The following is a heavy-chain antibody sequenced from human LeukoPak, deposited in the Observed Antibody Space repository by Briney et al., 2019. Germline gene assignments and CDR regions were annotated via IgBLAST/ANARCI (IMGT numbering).Heavy chain of an antibody. CDR2: ISDIGSI. Sequence: SQTLSLTCTVSGGSISSGGYYWSWIRQPPGKGLEWIAYISDIGSINYNPSLKSRVTISLDTSKNQFSLKLSSVAAADTAVYYCAGHHPRNTVDFWGQGTLVTVSS. D-gene: IGHD2/OR15-2a*01. CDR1: GGSISSGGYY. J-gene: IGHJ4*02. CDR3: AGHHPRNTVDF. V-gene: IGHV4-61*08.